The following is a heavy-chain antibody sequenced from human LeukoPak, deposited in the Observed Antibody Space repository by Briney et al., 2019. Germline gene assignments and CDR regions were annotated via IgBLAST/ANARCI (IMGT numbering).Heavy chain of an antibody. CDR1: GFTFSSYS. Sequence: GGSLRLSCAASGFTFSSYSMNWVRQAPGKGLEWVSSISSSSTYIYYADSVKGRFTISRDNAKSSLYLQMNSLRAEDTAVYYCARGIAAAGTIDYWGQGALVTVSS. J-gene: IGHJ4*02. CDR3: ARGIAAAGTIDY. D-gene: IGHD6-13*01. V-gene: IGHV3-21*01. CDR2: ISSSSTYI.